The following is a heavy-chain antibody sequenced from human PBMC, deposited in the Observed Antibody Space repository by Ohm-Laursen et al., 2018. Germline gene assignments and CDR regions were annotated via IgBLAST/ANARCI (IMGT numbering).Heavy chain of an antibody. CDR1: GFTFSSYG. D-gene: IGHD6-13*01. CDR3: ARDPDSSSWSLGGWFDP. CDR2: ISYDGSNK. Sequence: SLRLSCTAPGFTFSSYGMHWVRQAPGKGLEWVAVISYDGSNKYYADSVKGRFTISRDNSKNTLYLQMNSLRSEDTAVYYCARDPDSSSWSLGGWFDPWGQGTLVTVSS. V-gene: IGHV3-30*03. J-gene: IGHJ5*02.